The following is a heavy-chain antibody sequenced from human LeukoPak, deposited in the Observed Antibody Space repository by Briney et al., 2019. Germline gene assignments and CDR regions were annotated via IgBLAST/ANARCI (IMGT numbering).Heavy chain of an antibody. J-gene: IGHJ4*02. CDR1: RGTFSSYA. CDR2: IIPIFGTA. V-gene: IGHV1-69*13. Sequence: ASVKVSCKPCRGTFSSYAISWVRQAPGQGLEWMGGIIPIFGTANYAQKFQGRVTITADESTSTAYMELSSLRSEDTAVYYCARIRVVVGATPKYYFDYWGQGTLITVSS. D-gene: IGHD1-26*01. CDR3: ARIRVVVGATPKYYFDY.